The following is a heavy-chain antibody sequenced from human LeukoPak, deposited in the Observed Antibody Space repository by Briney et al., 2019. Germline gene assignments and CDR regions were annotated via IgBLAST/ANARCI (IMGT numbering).Heavy chain of an antibody. V-gene: IGHV4-59*01. D-gene: IGHD2-2*02. Sequence: SETLSLTCAVSGVSISSYYWSWVRQPPGKGLEWVGYIYYSGSTNYNPSLKSRVTISVDTSKNQFSLKLSSVTAADTAVYYCARVVPEGYSDYWGQGTLVTVSS. CDR1: GVSISSYY. J-gene: IGHJ4*02. CDR3: ARVVPEGYSDY. CDR2: IYYSGST.